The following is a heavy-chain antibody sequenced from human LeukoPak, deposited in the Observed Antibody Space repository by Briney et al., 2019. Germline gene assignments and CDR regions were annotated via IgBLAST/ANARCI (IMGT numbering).Heavy chain of an antibody. J-gene: IGHJ3*02. CDR1: GGSISSYY. Sequence: PSETLSLTCTVSGGSISSYYWSWIRQPPGKGLEWIGYIYYSGSTTYNPSLKSRVTISVDTSKNQFSLKLSSVTAADTAVYYCASLTTADAFDIWGQGTMVTVSS. CDR3: ASLTTADAFDI. D-gene: IGHD3-22*01. CDR2: IYYSGST. V-gene: IGHV4-59*01.